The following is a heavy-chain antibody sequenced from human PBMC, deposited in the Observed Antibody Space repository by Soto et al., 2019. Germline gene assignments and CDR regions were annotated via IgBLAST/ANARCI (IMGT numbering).Heavy chain of an antibody. CDR2: IDQSGST. CDR1: GGSFSGYY. D-gene: IGHD3-10*01. J-gene: IGHJ5*01. V-gene: IGHV4-34*01. Sequence: SETLSLTCAVYGGSFSGYYWNWLRQPPGEGLEWIGKIDQSGSTNYNPSLKSRVTMSVDTSRSQFSLKLTSVTAMDTAVYYCEGFLETVVRGVMNWFDYWGQGTLVT. CDR3: EGFLETVVRGVMNWFDY.